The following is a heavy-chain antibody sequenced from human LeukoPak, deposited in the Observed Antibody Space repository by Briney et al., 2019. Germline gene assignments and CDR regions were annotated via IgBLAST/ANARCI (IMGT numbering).Heavy chain of an antibody. CDR3: ARRGGDY. CDR2: IYYSGST. V-gene: IGHV4-39*01. J-gene: IGHJ4*02. Sequence: SETLSLTCTVSGGSISSSSYYWGWIRQPPGKGLEWIGSIYYSGSTYYNPSLKSRVTISVDTSKNQFSLKLSSVTAADTAVYYCARRGGDYWGQGTLVTVSS. CDR1: GGSISSSSYY.